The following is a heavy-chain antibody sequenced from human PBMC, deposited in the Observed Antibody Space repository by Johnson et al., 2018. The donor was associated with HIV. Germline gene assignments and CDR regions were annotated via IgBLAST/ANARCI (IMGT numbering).Heavy chain of an antibody. J-gene: IGHJ3*02. D-gene: IGHD6-13*01. V-gene: IGHV3-33*06. CDR3: AKDRRSSSLDAFDI. Sequence: QVQLVESGGGVVQPGRSLRLSCAASGFTFSSYGMHWVRQAPGKGLEWVAVIWYDGSNKYYADSVKGRFTISRDNSKKTLYLQMNSLRAEDTAVYYCAKDRRSSSLDAFDIWGQGTMVTVSS. CDR1: GFTFSSYG. CDR2: IWYDGSNK.